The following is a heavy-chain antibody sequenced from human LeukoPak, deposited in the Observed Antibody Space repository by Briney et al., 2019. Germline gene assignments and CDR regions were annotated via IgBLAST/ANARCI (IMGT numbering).Heavy chain of an antibody. CDR2: ISYDGSNK. Sequence: GRSLRLSCAASGFTFSSYAMHWVRQAPGKGLEWVAVISYDGSNKYYADSVKGRFTISRDNSKNTLYLQMNSLRAEDTAVYYCAREDHARYGDYTRRAFDIWGQGTMVTVSS. J-gene: IGHJ3*02. D-gene: IGHD4-17*01. V-gene: IGHV3-30-3*01. CDR1: GFTFSSYA. CDR3: AREDHARYGDYTRRAFDI.